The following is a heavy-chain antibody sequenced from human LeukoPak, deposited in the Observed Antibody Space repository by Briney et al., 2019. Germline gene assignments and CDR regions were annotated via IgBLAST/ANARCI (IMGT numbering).Heavy chain of an antibody. D-gene: IGHD1-26*01. V-gene: IGHV1-8*01. J-gene: IGHJ4*02. CDR2: LNPNSGNT. Sequence: GASVRVSCKASGYTFTTSDINWVRPPTGQGREWMGWLNPNSGNTAYAQKFQGRVIMTRNTSKSTAYMELSSLRSEDTAVYYCARSGSYPRRFDYWGQGTLVTVSS. CDR3: ARSGSYPRRFDY. CDR1: GYTFTTSD.